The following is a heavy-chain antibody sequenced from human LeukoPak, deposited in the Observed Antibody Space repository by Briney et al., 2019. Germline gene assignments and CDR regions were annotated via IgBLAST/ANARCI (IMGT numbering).Heavy chain of an antibody. J-gene: IGHJ4*02. CDR1: GYSIRSGYY. CDR2: IYQSGST. CDR3: ARVGSSPFIDY. V-gene: IGHV4-38-2*02. Sequence: SETLSLTCSVSGYSIRSGYYWGWIRQTPGKGLEWIGSIYQSGSTYNNSPLNSRLTMSVDTSKNQFSLKLSSAIAADTAVYYCARVGSSPFIDYWGQGILVTVSS. D-gene: IGHD6-13*01.